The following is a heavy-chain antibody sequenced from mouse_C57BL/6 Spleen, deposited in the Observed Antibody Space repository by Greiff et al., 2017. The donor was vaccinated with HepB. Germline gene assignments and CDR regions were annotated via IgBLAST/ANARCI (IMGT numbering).Heavy chain of an antibody. Sequence: EVQLVESGGGLVKPGGSLKLSCAASGFTFSSYAMSWVRQTPEKRLEWVATISDGGSYTYYPDNVKGRFTISRDNAKNNLYLQMSHLKSEDTAMYYCARGYGSSSWYFDVWGTGTTVTVSS. CDR1: GFTFSSYA. J-gene: IGHJ1*03. CDR3: ARGYGSSSWYFDV. V-gene: IGHV5-4*01. D-gene: IGHD1-1*01. CDR2: ISDGGSYT.